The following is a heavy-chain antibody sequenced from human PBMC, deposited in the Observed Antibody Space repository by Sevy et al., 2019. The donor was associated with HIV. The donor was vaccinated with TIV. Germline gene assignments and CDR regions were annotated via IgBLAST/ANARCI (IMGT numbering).Heavy chain of an antibody. CDR1: GFTFSSYG. CDR2: IWYDGSNK. J-gene: IGHJ6*02. CDR3: MSSGYGGTYYGMDV. D-gene: IGHD5-12*01. V-gene: IGHV3-33*01. Sequence: GGCLRLSCAASGFTFSSYGMHWVRQAPGKGLEWVAVIWYDGSNKYYADSVKGRFTISRDNSKNTLYLQMNSLRAEDTAVYYCMSSGYGGTYYGMDVWGQGTTVTVSS.